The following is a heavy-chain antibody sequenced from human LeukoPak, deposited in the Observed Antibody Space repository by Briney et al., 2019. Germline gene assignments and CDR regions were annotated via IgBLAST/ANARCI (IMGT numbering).Heavy chain of an antibody. Sequence: GGSLRLSCEVSGFTFSNFAMAWVRQAPGSGLEWVSSVSPDGDYIYYVDSVKGRFTVSRDNSKNTFYLHLNSLRAEDTAVYYCAKDLGRGKYYYDSSGSKDYWGQGTLVTVSS. CDR2: VSPDGDYI. D-gene: IGHD3-22*01. CDR1: GFTFSNFA. J-gene: IGHJ4*02. V-gene: IGHV3-23*01. CDR3: AKDLGRGKYYYDSSGSKDY.